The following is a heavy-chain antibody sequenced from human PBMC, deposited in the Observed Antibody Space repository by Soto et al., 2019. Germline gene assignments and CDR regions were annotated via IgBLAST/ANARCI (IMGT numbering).Heavy chain of an antibody. CDR3: AREDGDYVPGYYYYYGMDV. Sequence: QVQLVQSGAEVKKPGSSVKVSCKASGGTFSSYTISWVRQAPGQGLEWMGRIIPILGIANYAQKFQGRVTITADKXXSXAXXELSSLRSEDTAVYYCAREDGDYVPGYYYYYGMDVWGQGTTVTVSS. D-gene: IGHD4-17*01. V-gene: IGHV1-69*08. CDR1: GGTFSSYT. J-gene: IGHJ6*02. CDR2: IIPILGIA.